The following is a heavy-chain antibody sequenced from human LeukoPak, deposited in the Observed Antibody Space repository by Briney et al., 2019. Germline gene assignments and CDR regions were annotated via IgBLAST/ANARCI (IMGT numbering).Heavy chain of an antibody. CDR3: ARVGYSSGWYFDY. D-gene: IGHD6-19*01. CDR2: ISSTSSYI. CDR1: GFTFSTYI. J-gene: IGHJ4*02. Sequence: GRSLRLSGAASGFTFSTYIMNWVRQAPGKGLEWVSSISSTSSYIYYADSVKGRFTISRDNAQKSLYLQMNSLRAEDTAVYYCARVGYSSGWYFDYWGQGTLVTVSS. V-gene: IGHV3-21*01.